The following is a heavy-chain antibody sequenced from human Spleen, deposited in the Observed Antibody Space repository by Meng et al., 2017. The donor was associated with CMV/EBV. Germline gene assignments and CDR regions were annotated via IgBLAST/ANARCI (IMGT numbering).Heavy chain of an antibody. Sequence: GQSLKISRKGSGYSFTSYWIGWVRQIPGKGLEWMGIIYPGDSDTRYIPSFQGQVTISADKSISTAYLQWSSLKASDTAMYYCARRDSSLPRSAFIAFDIWGQGTMVTVSS. J-gene: IGHJ3*02. CDR3: ARRDSSLPRSAFIAFDI. CDR1: GYSFTSYW. D-gene: IGHD6-6*01. V-gene: IGHV5-51*01. CDR2: IYPGDSDT.